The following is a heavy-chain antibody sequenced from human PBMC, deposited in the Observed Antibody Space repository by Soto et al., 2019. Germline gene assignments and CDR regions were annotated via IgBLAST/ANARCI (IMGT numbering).Heavy chain of an antibody. CDR2: ISAYNGNT. CDR1: GYTFTSYG. V-gene: IGHV1-18*01. J-gene: IGHJ4*02. CDR3: ARDQFDSYGPKGGLDY. D-gene: IGHD5-18*01. Sequence: QVQLVQSGAEVKKPGASVKVSCEASGYTFTSYGISWVRQAPGEGLEWMGWISAYNGNTNYAQKLQGRVTMTTDTSTSTTYMELRSLRSDDTAVYYCARDQFDSYGPKGGLDYWGQGTLVTVSS.